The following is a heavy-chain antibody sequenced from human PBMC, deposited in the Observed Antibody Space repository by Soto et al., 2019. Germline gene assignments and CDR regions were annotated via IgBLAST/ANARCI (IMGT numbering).Heavy chain of an antibody. CDR1: GCTFSSYA. J-gene: IGHJ3*02. CDR2: IIPIFGTA. V-gene: IGHV1-69*13. CDR3: ARDDPPRTHDAFDI. Sequence: SVKVSCKASGCTFSSYAISWVRQAPGQGLEWMGGIIPIFGTANYAQKFQGRVTVTADESTSTAYMELSSLRSEDTAVYYCARDDPPRTHDAFDIWGQGTMVTVSS.